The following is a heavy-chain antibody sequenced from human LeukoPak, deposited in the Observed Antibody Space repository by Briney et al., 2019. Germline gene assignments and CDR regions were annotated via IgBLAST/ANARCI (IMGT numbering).Heavy chain of an antibody. CDR3: AKTEYYDFWSGYDQH. CDR1: GFTFSSYG. CDR2: IRYDGSNK. J-gene: IGHJ1*01. V-gene: IGHV3-30*02. Sequence: GGSLRLSCAASGFTFSSYGMHWVRQAPGKGLEWVAFIRYDGSNKYYADSVKGRFTISRDNSKNTLYLQMNSLRAEDTAVYYCAKTEYYDFWSGYDQHWGQGPLVTVSS. D-gene: IGHD3-3*01.